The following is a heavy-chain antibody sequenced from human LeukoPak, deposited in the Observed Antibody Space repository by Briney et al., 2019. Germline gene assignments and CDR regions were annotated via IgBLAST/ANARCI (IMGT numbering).Heavy chain of an antibody. CDR1: GYTLTELS. Sequence: ASVTVSCKVSGYTLTELSMHWVRQAPGKGLEWMGGFDPEDGETIYAQKFQGRVTMTEDTSTDTAYMELSSLRSEDTAVYYCATTRKSPSGWYYNWFNPWGQGTLVTVSS. CDR3: ATTRKSPSGWYYNWFNP. CDR2: FDPEDGET. D-gene: IGHD6-19*01. V-gene: IGHV1-24*01. J-gene: IGHJ5*02.